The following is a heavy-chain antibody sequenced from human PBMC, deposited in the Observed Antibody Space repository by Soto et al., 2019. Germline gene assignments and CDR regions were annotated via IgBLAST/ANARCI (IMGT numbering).Heavy chain of an antibody. CDR2: IIPILGIA. D-gene: IGHD1-26*01. Sequence: QVQLVQSGAEVKKPGSSVKVSCKASGGTFSSYTISWVRQAPGQGLEWMGRIIPILGIANYAQKFQGRVTSTADKSTSTAYMELSSLRSEDTAVYYCAREWEKRGFDYWGQGTLVTVSS. CDR3: AREWEKRGFDY. V-gene: IGHV1-69*02. CDR1: GGTFSSYT. J-gene: IGHJ4*02.